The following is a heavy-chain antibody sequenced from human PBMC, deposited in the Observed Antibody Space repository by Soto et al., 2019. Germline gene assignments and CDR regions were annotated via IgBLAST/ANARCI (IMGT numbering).Heavy chain of an antibody. V-gene: IGHV4-4*07. CDR2: VFTSGNT. CDR1: GGSISSYY. D-gene: IGHD3-22*01. CDR3: VRSFFYDNTAYHSSDAFDI. J-gene: IGHJ3*02. Sequence: PSETLSLTSTVSGGSISSYYWSWIRQPAGKGLEWIGRVFTSGNTNDSPSLQSRVTMSVDTSKNQFSLKLSSVTAADTAVYYCVRSFFYDNTAYHSSDAFDIWGQGTMVTVSS.